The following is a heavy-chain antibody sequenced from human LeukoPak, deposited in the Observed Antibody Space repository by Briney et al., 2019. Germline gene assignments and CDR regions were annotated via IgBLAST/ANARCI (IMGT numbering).Heavy chain of an antibody. D-gene: IGHD3-22*01. V-gene: IGHV3-21*01. J-gene: IGHJ4*02. Sequence: GGSLRLSCAASGSTFSSYSMNWVRQAPGKGLEWVSSISSSSSYIYYADSVKGRFTISRDNAKNSLYLQMNSLRAEDTAVYYCAGDYYDSSGLGYWGQGTLVTVSS. CDR3: AGDYYDSSGLGY. CDR1: GSTFSSYS. CDR2: ISSSSSYI.